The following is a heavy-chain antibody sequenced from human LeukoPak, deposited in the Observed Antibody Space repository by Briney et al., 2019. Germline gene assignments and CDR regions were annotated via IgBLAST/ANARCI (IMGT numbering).Heavy chain of an antibody. Sequence: SETLSLTCAVYGGSFSGYYWSWIRQPPGKGLEWIGEINHSGSTTYNPSLKSRVTISVDTSKNQFSLKLSSVTAADTAVYYCARVIGYCSGGSCYSFLRGAFDIWGRGTMVTVSS. J-gene: IGHJ3*02. CDR2: INHSGST. V-gene: IGHV4-34*01. CDR3: ARVIGYCSGGSCYSFLRGAFDI. CDR1: GGSFSGYY. D-gene: IGHD2-15*01.